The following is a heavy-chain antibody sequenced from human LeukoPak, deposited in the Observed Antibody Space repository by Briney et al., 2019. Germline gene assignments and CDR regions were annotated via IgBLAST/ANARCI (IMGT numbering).Heavy chain of an antibody. D-gene: IGHD3-10*01. V-gene: IGHV3-48*03. Sequence: PGGSPRLSCAASGFTFSSYEMNWVRQAPGKGLEWVSYISSSGSTIYYADSVKGRFTISRDNAKNSLYLQMNSLRAEDTAVYYCARGENYYGSGSYYKPVDYWGQGTLVTVSS. CDR1: GFTFSSYE. CDR2: ISSSGSTI. J-gene: IGHJ4*02. CDR3: ARGENYYGSGSYYKPVDY.